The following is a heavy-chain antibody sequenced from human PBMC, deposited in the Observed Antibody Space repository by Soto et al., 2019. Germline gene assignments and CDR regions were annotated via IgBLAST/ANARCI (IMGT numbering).Heavy chain of an antibody. V-gene: IGHV1-46*01. CDR3: GTSFGYWTRTSCFFFAFDL. CDR1: GYNFTNFY. J-gene: IGHJ3*01. CDR2: INPTDDRT. D-gene: IGHD2-2*01. Sequence: QVQLVQSGAEVQKPGASVQISCHASGYNFTNFYIHWVRQAPGQGLEWMGMINPTDDRTDFAHKFQRTVNPSFMMSMSGAQVFLSAFMAPSMAICYCGTSFGYWTRTSCFFFAFDLRAPGTLVNVSS.